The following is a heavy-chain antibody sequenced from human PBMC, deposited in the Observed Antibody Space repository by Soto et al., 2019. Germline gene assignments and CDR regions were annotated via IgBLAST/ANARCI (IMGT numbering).Heavy chain of an antibody. CDR3: ARGHQLYFGVVTH. CDR1: GGSISSYY. D-gene: IGHD3-3*01. CDR2: IYYSGST. V-gene: IGHV4-59*12. J-gene: IGHJ4*02. Sequence: SETLSLTCTVSGGSISSYYWSWIRQPPGKGLEWIGYIYYSGSTNYNPSLKSRVTISVDTSKNQFSLKLSSVTAADTAVYYCARGHQLYFGVVTHWGQGTLVTVSS.